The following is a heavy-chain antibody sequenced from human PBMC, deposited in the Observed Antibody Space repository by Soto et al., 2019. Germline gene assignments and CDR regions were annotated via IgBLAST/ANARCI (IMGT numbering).Heavy chain of an antibody. CDR1: GGSIIISNYY. J-gene: IGHJ4*02. CDR3: ARVWYNWNDVLAGYFDY. CDR2: IYHSGSA. Sequence: SETLSLTCTVSGGSIIISNYYWRWIRQPPGKGLEWIGSIYHSGSANYNPSLKSRVTISVDTSKNQFSLKLSSVTAADTAVYYCARVWYNWNDVLAGYFDYWGQGTLVTVSS. D-gene: IGHD1-20*01. V-gene: IGHV4-39*07.